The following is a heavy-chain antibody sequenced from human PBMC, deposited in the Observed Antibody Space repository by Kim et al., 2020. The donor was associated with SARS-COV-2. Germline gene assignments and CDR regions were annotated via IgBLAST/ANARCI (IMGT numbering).Heavy chain of an antibody. CDR1: GFTVSSNY. CDR2: IYSGGST. Sequence: GGSLRLSCAASGFTVSSNYMSWVRQAPGKGLEWVSVIYSGGSTYYADSVKGRFTISRDNSKNTLYLQMNSLTAEDTAVYYCARDGAYSSSRGYYYYGMDVCGQGTTVTVSS. CDR3: ARDGAYSSSRGYYYYGMDV. J-gene: IGHJ6*02. V-gene: IGHV3-53*01. D-gene: IGHD6-13*01.